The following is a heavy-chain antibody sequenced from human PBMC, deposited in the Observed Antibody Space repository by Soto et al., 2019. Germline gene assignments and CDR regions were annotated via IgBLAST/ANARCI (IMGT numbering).Heavy chain of an antibody. CDR2: IDPSDSYT. J-gene: IGHJ6*02. CDR3: ARRNTVTTVGRYYYGMDV. D-gene: IGHD4-4*01. V-gene: IGHV5-10-1*01. CDR1: GYSFTSYW. Sequence: PGESLKISCKGSGYSFTSYWISWVRQMPGKGLEWMGRIDPSDSYTNYSPSFQGHVTISADKSISTAYLQWSSLKASDTAMYYCARRNTVTTVGRYYYGMDVWGQGTTVTVSS.